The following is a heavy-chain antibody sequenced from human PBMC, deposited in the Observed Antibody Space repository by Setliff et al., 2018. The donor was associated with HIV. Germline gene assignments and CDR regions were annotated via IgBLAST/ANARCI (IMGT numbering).Heavy chain of an antibody. Sequence: TLSLTCTVYGGSFSNYYTNWIRQPPGKGLEWIGELSPSGTTRSNPSLQSRVTISLDTSTNQFSLKLTSVTAADTAVYYCASRVYYYDSNNFLREEGFDPWGQGTLVTVSS. CDR1: GGSFSNYY. CDR3: ASRVYYYDSNNFLREEGFDP. D-gene: IGHD3-22*01. J-gene: IGHJ5*02. CDR2: LSPSGTT. V-gene: IGHV4-34*01.